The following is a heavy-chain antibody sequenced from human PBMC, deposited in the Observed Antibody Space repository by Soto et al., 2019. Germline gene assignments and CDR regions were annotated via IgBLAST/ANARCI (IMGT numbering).Heavy chain of an antibody. CDR3: ARSISARPRYYYGMDV. J-gene: IGHJ6*02. CDR2: MNPNSGNT. V-gene: IGHV1-8*01. CDR1: GYTFTSYD. D-gene: IGHD6-6*01. Sequence: QVQLVQSGAEVKKPGASVKVSCKASGYTFTSYDMNWVRQATGQGLEWMGWMNPNSGNTGYAQKFQGRVTMTRNTSISTAYMELSSLRSEDTAVYYCARSISARPRYYYGMDVWGQGTTVTVSS.